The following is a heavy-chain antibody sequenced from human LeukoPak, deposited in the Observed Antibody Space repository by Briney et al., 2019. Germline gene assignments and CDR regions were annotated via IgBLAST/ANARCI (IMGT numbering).Heavy chain of an antibody. D-gene: IGHD1-26*01. CDR3: AREPLRGWEGYFDY. Sequence: SQTLSLTCAISGDSLSSNSAAWNWIRQSPSSGLEWLGRTYYRSKWYNDYAVSVKSRITINPDTSKNQFSLQLNSVTPEDTAVYYCAREPLRGWEGYFDYWGQGTLVTVS. CDR1: GDSLSSNSAA. V-gene: IGHV6-1*01. CDR2: TYYRSKWYN. J-gene: IGHJ4*02.